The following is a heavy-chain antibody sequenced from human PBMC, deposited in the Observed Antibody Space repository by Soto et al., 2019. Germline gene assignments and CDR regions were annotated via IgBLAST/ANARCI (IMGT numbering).Heavy chain of an antibody. Sequence: SETLSLTCTLSGGSITSGDYYCSWIRQPPGKGLEWIGYTYYSGSTYYNPSLKSRVTISVDTSKNQFSLKLSTVTAEDTEVYYCAREPGDYGFDHWGQGTLVTVSS. V-gene: IGHV4-30-4*01. CDR2: TYYSGST. CDR3: AREPGDYGFDH. J-gene: IGHJ4*02. D-gene: IGHD4-17*01. CDR1: GGSITSGDYY.